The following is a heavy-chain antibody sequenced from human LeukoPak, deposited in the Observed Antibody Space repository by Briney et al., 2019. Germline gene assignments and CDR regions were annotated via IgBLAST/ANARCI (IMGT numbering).Heavy chain of an antibody. J-gene: IGHJ5*02. CDR3: ARGGTTDSDIWFDT. Sequence: KPGESLKISCKGSGYSLTNYWIGWVRQMPGKGLECMGIIYPGDSDTRYSPSFQGQVTISADKSISTAYLQWSTLKASDTAIYYCARGGTTDSDIWFDTWGQGTLVTVSS. V-gene: IGHV5-51*01. D-gene: IGHD4-11*01. CDR2: IYPGDSDT. CDR1: GYSLTNYW.